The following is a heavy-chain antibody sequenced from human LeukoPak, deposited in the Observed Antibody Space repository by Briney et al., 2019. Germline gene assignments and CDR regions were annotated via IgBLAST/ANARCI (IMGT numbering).Heavy chain of an antibody. CDR1: GYTFTSYY. V-gene: IGHV1-46*03. CDR2: INPSGGST. Sequence: ASVRVSCKASGYTFTSYYMHWVRQAPGQGLEWMGIINPSGGSTSYAQKFQGRVTMTRDTSKSTVYMELSSLRSEDTAVYYCARVGYYYDSSGYYNYWGQGTLVTVSS. D-gene: IGHD3-22*01. CDR3: ARVGYYYDSSGYYNY. J-gene: IGHJ4*02.